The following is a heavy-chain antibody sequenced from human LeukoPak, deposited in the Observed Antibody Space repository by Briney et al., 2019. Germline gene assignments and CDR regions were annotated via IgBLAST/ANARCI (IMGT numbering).Heavy chain of an antibody. CDR1: GFTFSSYA. V-gene: IGHV3-30-3*01. J-gene: IGHJ4*02. D-gene: IGHD6-13*01. Sequence: GGSLRLSCAASGFTFSSYAMHWVRQAPGKGLEWVAVISYDGSNKYYADSVKGRFTISRDNSKNTLYLQMNSLRAEDTAVYYCYARWYSSSWYRPTLDYWGQGTLVTVSS. CDR3: YARWYSSSWYRPTLDY. CDR2: ISYDGSNK.